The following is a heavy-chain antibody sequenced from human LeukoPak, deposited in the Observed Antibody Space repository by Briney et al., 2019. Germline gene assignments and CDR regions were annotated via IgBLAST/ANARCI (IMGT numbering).Heavy chain of an antibody. D-gene: IGHD2-15*01. Sequence: GGSLRLSCAASGFTFSDYWMHWVRQAPGKGLVWVSRINSGATRPSYADSVKGRFTIYRDKAKNTLYLQMNSLRNEDTAVYYCARETRGPGSGDHQTDAFDVWGQGTMVSVSS. CDR2: INSGATRP. CDR1: GFTFSDYW. CDR3: ARETRGPGSGDHQTDAFDV. J-gene: IGHJ3*01. V-gene: IGHV3-74*01.